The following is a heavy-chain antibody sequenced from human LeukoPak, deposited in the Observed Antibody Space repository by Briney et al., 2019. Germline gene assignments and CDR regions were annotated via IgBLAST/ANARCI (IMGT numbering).Heavy chain of an antibody. CDR2: INPNSGGT. CDR1: GYTFTGYY. Sequence: ASVKVSCKASGYTFTGYYMHWVRQAPGQGLEWMGRINPNSGGTNYAQKFQGRVTMTRDTSISTAYMELGRLRSDDTAVYYCARLYDFWSGYQYNWFDPWGQGTLVTVSS. V-gene: IGHV1-2*06. CDR3: ARLYDFWSGYQYNWFDP. D-gene: IGHD3-3*01. J-gene: IGHJ5*02.